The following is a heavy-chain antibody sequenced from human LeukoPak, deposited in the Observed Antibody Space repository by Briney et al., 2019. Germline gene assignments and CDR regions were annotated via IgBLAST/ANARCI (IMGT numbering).Heavy chain of an antibody. CDR1: GFTFNNYN. CDR2: ISSSSTTI. D-gene: IGHD3-16*01. Sequence: GGSLRLSCTASGFTFNNYNMNWVRQDPGKGLEWVSYISSSSTTIYYAYSVKGRFTISRDNAKNSLYLQMNSLRAEDTAVYYCAGGGKWGQGTLVTVSS. CDR3: AGGGK. V-gene: IGHV3-48*01. J-gene: IGHJ4*02.